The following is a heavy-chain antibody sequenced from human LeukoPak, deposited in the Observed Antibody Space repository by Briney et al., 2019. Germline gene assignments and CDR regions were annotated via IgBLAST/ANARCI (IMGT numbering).Heavy chain of an antibody. CDR2: INADKSNT. CDR1: GYTFTNYD. CDR3: ARAHQPLWFGDLRVYAMDV. Sequence: ASVKVSCKASGYTFTNYDIHWVRQAPGQRLEWMGWINADKSNTKYSEQFQGRVTITRDTSASTAYMEMSSLKSEDTAVYYCARAHQPLWFGDLRVYAMDVWGKGTTVTVSS. J-gene: IGHJ6*04. V-gene: IGHV1-3*01. D-gene: IGHD3-10*01.